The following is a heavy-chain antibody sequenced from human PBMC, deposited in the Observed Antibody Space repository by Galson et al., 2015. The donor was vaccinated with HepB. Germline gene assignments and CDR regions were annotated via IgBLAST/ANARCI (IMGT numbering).Heavy chain of an antibody. CDR3: ARGVGVATGTHYYYYYYMDV. CDR2: IIPIFGTA. D-gene: IGHD5-12*01. J-gene: IGHJ6*03. Sequence: SVKVSCKASGGTFSSYAISWVRQAPGQGLEWMGGIIPIFGTANYAQKFQGRVTITADESTSTAYMELSSLRSEDTAVYYCARGVGVATGTHYYYYYYMDVWGKGTTVTVSS. CDR1: GGTFSSYA. V-gene: IGHV1-69*13.